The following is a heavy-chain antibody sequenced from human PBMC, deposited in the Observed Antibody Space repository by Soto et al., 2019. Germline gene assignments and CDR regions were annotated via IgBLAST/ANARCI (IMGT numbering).Heavy chain of an antibody. D-gene: IGHD4-17*01. CDR3: ARDNYGDYPAFDP. V-gene: IGHV1-69*08. CDR2: IIPILGIA. CDR1: GGTFSSYT. Sequence: QVQLVQSGAEVKKPGSSVKVSCKASGGTFSSYTISWVRQAPGQGLEWMGRIIPILGIANYAQKFQGRVTXTXDXXTSTAYMELSSLRSEDTAVYYCARDNYGDYPAFDPWGQGTLVTVSS. J-gene: IGHJ5*02.